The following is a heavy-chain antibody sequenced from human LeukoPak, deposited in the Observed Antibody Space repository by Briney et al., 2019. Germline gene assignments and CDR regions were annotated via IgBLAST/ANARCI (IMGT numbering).Heavy chain of an antibody. V-gene: IGHV4-59*01. J-gene: IGHJ4*02. CDR2: IYYSGST. CDR1: GGSIRSYY. D-gene: IGHD5-24*01. CDR3: ARDTDGYNYGYFDY. Sequence: PSETLSLTCTVSGGSIRSYYWSWIRQPPGKGLEWIGYIYYSGSTNYNPSLKSRVTISVDTSKSQFSLKLRSVTAADTAVYYCARDTDGYNYGYFDYWGQGTLVTVSS.